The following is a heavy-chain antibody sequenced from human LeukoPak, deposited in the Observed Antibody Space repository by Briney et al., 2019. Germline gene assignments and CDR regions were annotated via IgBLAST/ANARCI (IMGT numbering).Heavy chain of an antibody. Sequence: QVQLVESGGGVVQPGRSLRLSCAASGFTFSSYGMHWVRQAPGKGLEWVAVIWYDGSNKYYADSVKGRFTISRDNSKNTLYLQMNSLRAEDTAVYYCARDSHYYDSSGYYSPLYYFDYWGQGTLVTVSS. V-gene: IGHV3-33*01. CDR1: GFTFSSYG. D-gene: IGHD3-22*01. CDR3: ARDSHYYDSSGYYSPLYYFDY. J-gene: IGHJ4*02. CDR2: IWYDGSNK.